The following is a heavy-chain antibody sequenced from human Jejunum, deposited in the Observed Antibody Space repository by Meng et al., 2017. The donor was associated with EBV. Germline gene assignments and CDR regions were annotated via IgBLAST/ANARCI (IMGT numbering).Heavy chain of an antibody. J-gene: IGHJ4*02. Sequence: ESGPWLWKPSETLSLTCNSSGGSISSTAYFGGWIRQPPGKGLEWIGSFHFTGITSYNPSLKSRVAISVDTSKNHFSLKVSSVTAADTAVYYCVREESGGNPGGYWGQGTLVTVSS. D-gene: IGHD4-23*01. V-gene: IGHV4-39*07. CDR1: GGSISSTAYF. CDR2: FHFTGIT. CDR3: VREESGGNPGGY.